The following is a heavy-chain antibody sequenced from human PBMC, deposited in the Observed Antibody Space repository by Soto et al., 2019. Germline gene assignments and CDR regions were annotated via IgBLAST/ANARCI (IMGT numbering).Heavy chain of an antibody. D-gene: IGHD2-21*02. CDR1: GYTFTSYG. CDR2: ISAYNGNT. CDR3: ASSYCGGDCSVFYYYYGMDV. Sequence: QVQLVQSGAEVKKPGASVKVSCKASGYTFTSYGISWVRQAPGQGLEWMGWISAYNGNTNYAQKLQGRVTMTTDTSTSTAYMELRSLRSDDTAVYYFASSYCGGDCSVFYYYYGMDVWGQGTTVTVSS. J-gene: IGHJ6*02. V-gene: IGHV1-18*01.